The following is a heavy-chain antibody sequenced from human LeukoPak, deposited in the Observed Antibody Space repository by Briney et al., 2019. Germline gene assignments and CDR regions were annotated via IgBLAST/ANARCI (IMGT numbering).Heavy chain of an antibody. J-gene: IGHJ4*02. CDR2: IYYSGST. CDR3: VRLSVAGTGV. D-gene: IGHD6-19*01. V-gene: IGHV4-59*08. Sequence: SETLSLTCTVSGGSISSYYWSWIRQPPGKGLEWIGYIYYSGSTNYNPSLKSRVTISVDTSKNQFSLKLSSVTAADTAVYYCVRLSVAGTGVWGQGTLVTVSS. CDR1: GGSISSYY.